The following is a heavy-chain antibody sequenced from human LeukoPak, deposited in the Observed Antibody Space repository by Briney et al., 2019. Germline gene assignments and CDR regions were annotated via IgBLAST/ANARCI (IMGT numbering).Heavy chain of an antibody. CDR3: ARSHSGGGLAAAGPFDY. J-gene: IGHJ4*02. CDR1: GFIFDDYA. D-gene: IGHD1-26*01. V-gene: IGHV3-9*01. Sequence: GGSLRLSCAASGFIFDDYAVHWVRQAPGKGLEWVSGISWNSGSMEYADSVKGRFTISRDNAMSSLYLQMNSLRVEDTALYYCARSHSGGGLAAAGPFDYWGQGTLVTVSS. CDR2: ISWNSGSM.